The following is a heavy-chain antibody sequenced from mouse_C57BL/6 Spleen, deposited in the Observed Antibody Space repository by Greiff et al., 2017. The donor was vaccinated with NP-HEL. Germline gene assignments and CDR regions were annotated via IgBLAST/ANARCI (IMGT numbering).Heavy chain of an antibody. CDR3: ARYYGSSLYYFDY. CDR1: GYTFTSYW. Sequence: VQLQQSGAELVKPGASVKLSCKASGYTFTSYWMHWVKQRPGQGLEWIGMIHPNSGSTNYNEKFESKATLTVDKSSSTAYMQLSSLTSEDYAVYYCARYYGSSLYYFDYWGQGTTLTVSS. D-gene: IGHD1-1*01. J-gene: IGHJ2*01. CDR2: IHPNSGST. V-gene: IGHV1-64*01.